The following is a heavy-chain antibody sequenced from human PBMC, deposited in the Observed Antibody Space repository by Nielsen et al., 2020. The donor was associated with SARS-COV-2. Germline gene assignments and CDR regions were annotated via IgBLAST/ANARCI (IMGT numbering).Heavy chain of an antibody. V-gene: IGHV4-30-2*05. Sequence: SEILSLTCAVSGGSISSGGYSWSWIRQPPGKGLEWIGYIYYSGSTYYNPSLKSRVTISVDTSKNQFSLKLSSVTAADTALYYCARGKATYGYYYYGMDVWGQGTTVTVSS. D-gene: IGHD1-26*01. CDR2: IYYSGST. CDR3: ARGKATYGYYYYGMDV. J-gene: IGHJ6*02. CDR1: GGSISSGGYS.